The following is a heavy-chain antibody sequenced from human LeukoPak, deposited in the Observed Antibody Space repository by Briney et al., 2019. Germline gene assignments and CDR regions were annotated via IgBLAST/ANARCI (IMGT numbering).Heavy chain of an antibody. CDR2: ISGSGGGT. CDR3: AKDLSDPVMVIDS. CDR1: GFTFSSYG. Sequence: GGSLRLSCSASGFTFSSYGMSWVRQAPGKGLEWVSGISGSGGGTYYADSVKGRFTISRDNSKNTLYLQMNSLRAEDTAVYYCAKDLSDPVMVIDSWGQGTLVTVSS. J-gene: IGHJ4*02. D-gene: IGHD5-18*01. V-gene: IGHV3-23*01.